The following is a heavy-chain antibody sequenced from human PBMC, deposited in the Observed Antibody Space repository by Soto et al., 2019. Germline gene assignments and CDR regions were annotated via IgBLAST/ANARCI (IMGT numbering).Heavy chain of an antibody. V-gene: IGHV4-34*01. CDR1: GGFLSESY. D-gene: IGHD3-16*01. CDR2: INHVGGT. CDR3: VRIRYQLPSSVLWLDP. Sequence: SETLSLTCAVYGGFLSESYWTWIRQPPGKGLEWIGEINHVGGTNYSPSLKSRVTMSVDTSQNQFSLRLISVTAADTAMYFCVRIRYQLPSSVLWLDPWGQGTPVTVSS. J-gene: IGHJ5*02.